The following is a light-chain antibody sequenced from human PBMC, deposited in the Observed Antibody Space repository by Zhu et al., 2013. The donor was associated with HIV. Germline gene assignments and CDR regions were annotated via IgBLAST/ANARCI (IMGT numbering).Light chain of an antibody. CDR2: EVT. CDR3: SSYAGSRTLV. CDR1: STDIGNYNL. J-gene: IGLJ1*01. Sequence: QSALTQPASVSGSPGQSITISCTGTSTDIGNYNLVSWYQQHPGKAPKLLIYEVTKRPSGVSNRFSGSKSGNAASLTISGLQTEDEAGYYCSSYAGSRTLVFGTGTKVTVL. V-gene: IGLV2-23*02.